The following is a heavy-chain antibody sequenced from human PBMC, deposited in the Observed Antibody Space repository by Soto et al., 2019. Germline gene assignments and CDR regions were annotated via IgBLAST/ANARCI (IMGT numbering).Heavy chain of an antibody. J-gene: IGHJ4*02. V-gene: IGHV1-24*01. D-gene: IGHD6-13*01. CDR2: FDPEDGET. CDR3: ATVSGSAAAGSYYFDY. CDR1: GYRLTELS. Sequence: ASVKVSSEVSGYRLTELSMHWVRQAPGKGLEWMGGFDPEDGETIYAQKFQGRVTMTEDTSTDTAYMELSGLRSEDTAVYYCATVSGSAAAGSYYFDYWGQGTLVTVSS.